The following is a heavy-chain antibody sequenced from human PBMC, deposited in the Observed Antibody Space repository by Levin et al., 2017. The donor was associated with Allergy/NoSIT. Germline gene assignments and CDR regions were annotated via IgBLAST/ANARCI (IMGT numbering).Heavy chain of an antibody. CDR2: IHFSGRTR. Sequence: RTGGSLRLSCSASGFSLSSYSMNWVRQAPGRGLEWVAYIHFSGRTRYYADSVEGRFTISRDNGKNSLFLQMNSLRAEDTAVYYCARDPMDTAMATGPFDYWGQGTLVSVSS. CDR1: GFSLSSYS. V-gene: IGHV3-48*04. CDR3: ARDPMDTAMATGPFDY. J-gene: IGHJ4*02. D-gene: IGHD5-18*01.